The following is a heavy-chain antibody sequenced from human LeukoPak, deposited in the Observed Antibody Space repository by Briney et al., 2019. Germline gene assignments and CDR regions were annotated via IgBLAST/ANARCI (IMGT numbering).Heavy chain of an antibody. J-gene: IGHJ4*02. Sequence: VASVKVSCKASGGTFSSYAISWVRQAPGQGLEWMGGIIPMFGTANYAQKFQGRVTITTDESSSTAYMGLSSLRSEDTAVYYCAKMNGYFEYWGQGALVPVSS. CDR2: IIPMFGTA. V-gene: IGHV1-69*05. CDR3: AKMNGYFEY. D-gene: IGHD1-1*01. CDR1: GGTFSSYA.